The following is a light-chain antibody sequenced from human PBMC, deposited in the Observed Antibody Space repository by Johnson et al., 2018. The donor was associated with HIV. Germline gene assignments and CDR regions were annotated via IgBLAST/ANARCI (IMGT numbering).Light chain of an antibody. J-gene: IGLJ1*01. Sequence: QSVLTQPPSVSAAPGQKVTISCSGSSSNIGNNYVSWYQQLPGTAPTLLIYENNKRPSGIPDRFSGSKSGTSATLGITGLQTGDEADYYCGPWDSSQTASVFGTGTKVTFL. CDR1: SSNIGNNY. V-gene: IGLV1-51*02. CDR2: ENN. CDR3: GPWDSSQTASV.